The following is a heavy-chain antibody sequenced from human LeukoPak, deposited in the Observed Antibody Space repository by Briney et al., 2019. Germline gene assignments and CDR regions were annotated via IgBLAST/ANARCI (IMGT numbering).Heavy chain of an antibody. J-gene: IGHJ3*02. CDR2: IYTRVST. CDR1: GASINNYY. CDR3: ARGRSCSADICVVANGFDI. Sequence: PSETLSLTCTVSGASINNYYWSWIRQPPGKGLGWRLGIYTRVSTNYNPSLKSRVTMSVDTSKNQFSLKLCSVTAAPTAVYYCARGRSCSADICVVANGFDIWGQGTMVSVS. V-gene: IGHV4-4*07. D-gene: IGHD2-15*01.